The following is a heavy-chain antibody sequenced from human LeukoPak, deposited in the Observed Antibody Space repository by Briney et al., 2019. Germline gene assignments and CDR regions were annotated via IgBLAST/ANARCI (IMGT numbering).Heavy chain of an antibody. CDR3: ARDNGVVHGVYYMDV. V-gene: IGHV3-7*01. CDR1: GFTFSNYW. Sequence: GGSLRLSCAASGFTFSNYWMTWVRQAPGKGLEWVADIKQDGSEKLYVKSVRGRFTISRDNAKMSLFLQMNSLRAEDTAVYYCARDNGVVHGVYYMDVWGKGTRVTVS. CDR2: IKQDGSEK. J-gene: IGHJ6*03. D-gene: IGHD3-3*01.